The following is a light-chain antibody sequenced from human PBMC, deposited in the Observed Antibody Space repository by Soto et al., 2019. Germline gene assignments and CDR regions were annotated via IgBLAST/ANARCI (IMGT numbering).Light chain of an antibody. CDR2: GAS. J-gene: IGKJ1*01. Sequence: EMVLTQSPGTLSLSPGERATLSCRASQSVSSSFLAWYQQKPGQAPRLLIYGASSMATGIPDRFSGSGSGTDFTLTISSLEPEAFAVYYCQQYGSSTWSFGQGTKVEIK. CDR3: QQYGSSTWS. V-gene: IGKV3-20*01. CDR1: QSVSSSF.